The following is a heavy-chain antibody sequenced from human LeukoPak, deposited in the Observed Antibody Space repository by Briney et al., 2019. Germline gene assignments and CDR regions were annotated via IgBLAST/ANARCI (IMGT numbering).Heavy chain of an antibody. CDR1: GYTFTGYY. D-gene: IGHD3-22*01. CDR2: INPNSGGT. Sequence: ASVKVSCKASGYTFTGYYMHWVRQAPGQGLEWMGWINPNSGGTNYAQKFQGRVTMTRDTSISTAYMELSRLRSDDTAVYYCARGDCYYDSSGYYFPSYWGQGTLVTVSS. J-gene: IGHJ4*02. CDR3: ARGDCYYDSSGYYFPSY. V-gene: IGHV1-2*02.